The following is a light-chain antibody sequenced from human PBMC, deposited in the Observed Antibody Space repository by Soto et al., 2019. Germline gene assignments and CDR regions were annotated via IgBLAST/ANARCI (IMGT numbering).Light chain of an antibody. CDR2: STN. J-gene: IGLJ3*02. Sequence: QSVLTQPPSTSGTPGQTVTISCSGSRSSIGRSTVNWYQQLPATAPKVLVYSTNQRPSGVPDRFSGSKSGTSASLATSGLQSEDEADYYWAAWYDTLSVWVFGGGTKLTVL. CDR1: RSSIGRST. V-gene: IGLV1-44*01. CDR3: AAWYDTLSVWV.